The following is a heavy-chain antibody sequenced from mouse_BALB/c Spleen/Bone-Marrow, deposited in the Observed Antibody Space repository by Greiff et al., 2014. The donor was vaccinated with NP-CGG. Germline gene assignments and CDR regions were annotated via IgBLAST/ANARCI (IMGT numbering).Heavy chain of an antibody. V-gene: IGHV5-9*02. CDR3: ARPLTGAYFDY. J-gene: IGHJ2*01. D-gene: IGHD4-1*01. CDR1: GFAFSSYD. CDR2: ISSGGSYT. Sequence: EVMLVESGGGLVKPGGSLKLSCAASGFAFSSYDMSWVRQTPEKRLEWVATISSGGSYTYYPDSVKGRFTISRDNARNTLYLQMSCLRSEDTALYYCARPLTGAYFDYWGQGTTLTVSS.